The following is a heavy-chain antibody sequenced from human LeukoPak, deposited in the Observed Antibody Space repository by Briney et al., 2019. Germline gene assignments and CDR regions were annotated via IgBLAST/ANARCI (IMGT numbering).Heavy chain of an antibody. D-gene: IGHD5-18*01. V-gene: IGHV1-2*02. CDR3: ARSLVQLWLGFDP. Sequence: ASVKVACKASGYTFTGYYMHWVRQAPGQGHEWMGWINPNSGGTNYAQKFQGRVTMTRDTSISTAYMELSRLRSDDTAVYYCARSLVQLWLGFDPWGQGTLVTVSS. CDR1: GYTFTGYY. CDR2: INPNSGGT. J-gene: IGHJ5*02.